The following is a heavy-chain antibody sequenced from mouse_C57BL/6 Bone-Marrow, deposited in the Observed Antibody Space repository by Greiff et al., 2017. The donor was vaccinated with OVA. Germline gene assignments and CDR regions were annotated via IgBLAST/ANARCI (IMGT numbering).Heavy chain of an antibody. CDR1: GYTFTDYY. CDR2: IGPGSGST. J-gene: IGHJ1*03. Sequence: QVQLQQSGAELVKPGASVQISCKASGYTFTDYYINWVKQRPGQGLEWIGKIGPGSGSTYYNEKFKGKATLTADKSSSTAYMQLSSLTSEDSAVYFCAREDGYYVRSWYFDVWGTGTTVTVSS. CDR3: AREDGYYVRSWYFDV. D-gene: IGHD2-3*01. V-gene: IGHV1-77*01.